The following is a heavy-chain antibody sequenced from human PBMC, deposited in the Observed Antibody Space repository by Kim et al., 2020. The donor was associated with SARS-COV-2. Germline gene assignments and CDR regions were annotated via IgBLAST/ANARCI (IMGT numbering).Heavy chain of an antibody. V-gene: IGHV1-8*01. CDR1: GYTFTSYD. Sequence: ASVKVSCKASGYTFTSYDNNWVRQATGQGLEWMGWMNPNSGNTGYAQKFQGRVTMTRNTSISTAYMELSSLRSEDTAVYYCARGRGVVVAATPENDAFDIWGQGTMVTVSS. J-gene: IGHJ3*02. CDR3: ARGRGVVVAATPENDAFDI. CDR2: MNPNSGNT. D-gene: IGHD2-15*01.